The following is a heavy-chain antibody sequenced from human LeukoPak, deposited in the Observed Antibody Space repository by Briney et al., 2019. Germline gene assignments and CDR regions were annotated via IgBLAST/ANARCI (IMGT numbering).Heavy chain of an antibody. CDR2: IYHSGST. CDR1: GGSISSSNW. V-gene: IGHV4-4*02. J-gene: IGHJ3*02. Sequence: SETLSLTCAVSGGSISSSNWWSWVRQPPGKGLEWIGEIYHSGSTNYNPSLKSRVTISVDKSKNQFSLNVWSVTAADTAVYYCARGNDFWSGNGAFDIWGQGTMVTVSS. CDR3: ARGNDFWSGNGAFDI. D-gene: IGHD3-3*01.